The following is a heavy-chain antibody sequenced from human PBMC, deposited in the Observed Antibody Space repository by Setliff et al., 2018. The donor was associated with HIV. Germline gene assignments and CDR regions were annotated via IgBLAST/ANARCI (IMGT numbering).Heavy chain of an antibody. D-gene: IGHD3-22*01. J-gene: IGHJ4*02. CDR1: DDSISSGANY. CDR2: IYASGST. Sequence: SETLSLTCSVSDDSISSGANYWSWIRQPAGQRLEWIGRIYASGSTNYNPSLKSRVSISEGTSENQFSLKLTSVTAADTAVYFCTREGSYYDRTGYWPVFDDWGQGTPVTVSS. V-gene: IGHV4-61*02. CDR3: TREGSYYDRTGYWPVFDD.